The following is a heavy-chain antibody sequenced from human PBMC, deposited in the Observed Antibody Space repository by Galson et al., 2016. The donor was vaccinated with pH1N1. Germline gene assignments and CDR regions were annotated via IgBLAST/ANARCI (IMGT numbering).Heavy chain of an antibody. CDR1: GFSLSTSGVG. CDR2: IYWNDDK. Sequence: PALVKPTQTLTLTCTFSGFSLSTSGVGVGWIRQPPGKALEWLALIYWNDDKHYSPSLKSRLTITKDTSKNQVVLRMTNMDPVDTATYYCAHTLYGDYVSNVFESWGQGTMVTVSS. D-gene: IGHD4-17*01. V-gene: IGHV2-5*01. CDR3: AHTLYGDYVSNVFES. J-gene: IGHJ3*02.